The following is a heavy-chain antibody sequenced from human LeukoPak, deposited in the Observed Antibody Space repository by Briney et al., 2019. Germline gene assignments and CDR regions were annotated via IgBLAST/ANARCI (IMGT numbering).Heavy chain of an antibody. CDR3: ARGGIEQPGAFDI. CDR2: IYHSGST. Sequence: PSETLSLTCIVSGGSISSDGYYWSWIRQPPGKGLEWIGDIYHSGSTYYNPSLKSRVTGSVDTSKNQFSLKLSSVTAADTAVYYCARGGIEQPGAFDIWGQGTMVTVSS. J-gene: IGHJ3*02. D-gene: IGHD6-13*01. CDR1: GGSISSDGYY. V-gene: IGHV4-30-2*01.